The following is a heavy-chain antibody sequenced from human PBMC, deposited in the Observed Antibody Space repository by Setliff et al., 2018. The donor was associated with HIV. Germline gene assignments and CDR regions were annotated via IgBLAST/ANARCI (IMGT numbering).Heavy chain of an antibody. V-gene: IGHV4-34*01. J-gene: IGHJ6*03. D-gene: IGHD3-16*01. CDR1: GGSFSAFS. CDR2: INPIGTT. CDR3: ARRGTIRYYSYYYMDV. Sequence: SETLSLTCAVYGGSFSAFSWSWIRQPPGKGLEWVGEINPIGTTYYSPSLKSRVTISVDTSKNKFSLRLSSVTAADTAVYYCARRGTIRYYSYYYMDVWGKGTTVTVSS.